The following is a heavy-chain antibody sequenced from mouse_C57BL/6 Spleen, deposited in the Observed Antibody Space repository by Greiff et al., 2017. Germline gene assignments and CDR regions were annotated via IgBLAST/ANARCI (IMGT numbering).Heavy chain of an antibody. CDR3: ASDGNYKYFDV. CDR1: GFTFSDYG. CDR2: ISSGSSTI. Sequence: EVQLVESGGGLVKPGGSLKLSCAASGFTFSDYGMHWVRQAPEKGLEWVAYISSGSSTIYYAAPVKGRFTISRDNAKNTLFLQMTSLRSEDTAMYYCASDGNYKYFDVWGTGTTVTVSS. D-gene: IGHD2-1*01. V-gene: IGHV5-17*01. J-gene: IGHJ1*03.